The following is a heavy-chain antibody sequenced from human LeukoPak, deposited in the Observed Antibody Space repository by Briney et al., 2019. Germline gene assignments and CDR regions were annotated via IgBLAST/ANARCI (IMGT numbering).Heavy chain of an antibody. V-gene: IGHV3-23*01. CDR3: AKVRAVLLWFGNPRGWFDP. J-gene: IGHJ5*02. Sequence: GGSLRLSCAASGFTFSSYGMSWVRQAPGKGLEWVSAISGSGGSTYYADSVKGRFTISRDNSKNTLYLQMNSLRAEDTAVYYCAKVRAVLLWFGNPRGWFDPWGQGTLVTASS. D-gene: IGHD3-10*01. CDR2: ISGSGGST. CDR1: GFTFSSYG.